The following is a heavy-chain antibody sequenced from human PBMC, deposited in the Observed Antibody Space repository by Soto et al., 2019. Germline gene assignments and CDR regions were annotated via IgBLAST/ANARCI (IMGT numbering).Heavy chain of an antibody. CDR3: ARDLSGYDRRVYYYYYGMDV. J-gene: IGHJ6*02. D-gene: IGHD5-12*01. V-gene: IGHV3-23*01. CDR2: ITDSGGDA. CDR1: GITFGSRA. Sequence: GGSLRLSCVASGITFGSRAMSWVRQAPGEGLEWVSTITDSGGDAKYADSVRGRFAISRDNSKNTLYLQMNSLRAEDTAVYYCARDLSGYDRRVYYYYYGMDVWGQGTTVTVSS.